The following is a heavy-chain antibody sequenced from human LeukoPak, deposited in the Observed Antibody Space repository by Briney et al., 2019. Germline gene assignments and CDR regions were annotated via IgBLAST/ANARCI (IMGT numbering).Heavy chain of an antibody. J-gene: IGHJ6*02. CDR3: ARGEEWFGELAYYYGMDV. D-gene: IGHD3-10*01. V-gene: IGHV1-46*01. Sequence: ASVTVSCKASGYTFTSYYMHWVRQAPGQGLEWMGIINPSGGSTSYAQKFQGRVTMTRDTSTSTVYMELSSLRSEDTAVYYCARGEEWFGELAYYYGMDVWGQGTTVTVSS. CDR1: GYTFTSYY. CDR2: INPSGGST.